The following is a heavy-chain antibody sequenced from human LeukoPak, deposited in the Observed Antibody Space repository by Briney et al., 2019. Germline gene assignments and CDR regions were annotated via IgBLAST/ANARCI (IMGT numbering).Heavy chain of an antibody. CDR3: AREGDCSGSSCFSSPLDS. J-gene: IGHJ4*02. CDR1: GYSISSGYY. D-gene: IGHD2-15*01. CDR2: IF. Sequence: SETLSLTCIVSGYSISSGYYWGWIRQPPGKGLEWIGSIFYNPSLQSRVTISVDTSRNQFSLRLSSLAAADTAVYYCAREGDCSGSSCFSSPLDSWGQGTLVTVSS. V-gene: IGHV4-38-2*02.